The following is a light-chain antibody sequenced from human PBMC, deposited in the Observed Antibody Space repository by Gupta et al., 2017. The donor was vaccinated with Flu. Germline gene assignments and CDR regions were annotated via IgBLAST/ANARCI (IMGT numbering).Light chain of an antibody. J-gene: IGKJ3*01. CDR3: QRRSNWPPFT. Sequence: EIVLTQSPATLSLSPGERATLSCRASQSVSSYLAWYQQKPGQAPRLLIYDASNRDPGSPASFSGSGCGTDFTLTISSREPEDFAVYYCQRRSNWPPFTFGHGTTVDIK. V-gene: IGKV3-11*01. CDR1: QSVSSY. CDR2: DAS.